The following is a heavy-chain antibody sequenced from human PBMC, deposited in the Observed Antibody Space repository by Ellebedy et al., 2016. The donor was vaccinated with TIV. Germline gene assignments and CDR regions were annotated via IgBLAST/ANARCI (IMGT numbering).Heavy chain of an antibody. Sequence: ASVKVSXKASGYTFTGYYMHWVRQAPGQGLEWMGWINPNSGGTNYAQKFQGRVTMTRDTSISTAYMELRSLRSDDTAVYYCARLRWLADGGDYWGQGTLVTVSS. V-gene: IGHV1-2*02. D-gene: IGHD6-19*01. CDR3: ARLRWLADGGDY. J-gene: IGHJ4*02. CDR2: INPNSGGT. CDR1: GYTFTGYY.